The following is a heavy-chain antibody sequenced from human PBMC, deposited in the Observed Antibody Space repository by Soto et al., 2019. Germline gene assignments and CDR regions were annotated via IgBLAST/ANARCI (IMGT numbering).Heavy chain of an antibody. J-gene: IGHJ1*01. V-gene: IGHV3-15*07. CDR2: IKSNTDGGTT. CDR3: TAADL. D-gene: IGHD2-21*01. Sequence: EVQLVESGGDLVKPGESLRLSCAASGFTFSNAWMNWVRQAPGKGLEWVGRIKSNTDGGTTDCAAPVKGRFIISRDDSKNTLYLQMNSLKTEDTALYYCTAADLWGQGTLVTVSS. CDR1: GFTFSNAW.